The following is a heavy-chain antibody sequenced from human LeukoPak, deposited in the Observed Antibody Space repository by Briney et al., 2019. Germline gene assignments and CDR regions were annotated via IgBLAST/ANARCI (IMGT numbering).Heavy chain of an antibody. V-gene: IGHV3-7*01. CDR2: IKNDGSEK. J-gene: IGHJ4*02. CDR1: GFTFSSYW. CDR3: ARDRWGYSYGGD. D-gene: IGHD5-18*01. Sequence: GGSLRLSCAASGFTFSSYWMSWVRQAPGKGLEWVANIKNDGSEKYYVDSVKGRFTISRDNAKTSLYLQMNSLRAEDTAVYYCARDRWGYSYGGDWGRGTLVTVSS.